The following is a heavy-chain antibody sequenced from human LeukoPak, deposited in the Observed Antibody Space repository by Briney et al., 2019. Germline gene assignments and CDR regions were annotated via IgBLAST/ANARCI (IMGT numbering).Heavy chain of an antibody. V-gene: IGHV4-59*01. CDR3: ARRNTAMVIRDAFDI. Sequence: KTSETLSLTCTVSGGSISSYYWSWIRQPPGKGLEWIGYIYYSGSTNYNPSLKSRVTISVDTSKNQFSLKLSSVTAADTAMYYCARRNTAMVIRDAFDIWGQGTMVTVSS. D-gene: IGHD5-18*01. CDR1: GGSISSYY. CDR2: IYYSGST. J-gene: IGHJ3*02.